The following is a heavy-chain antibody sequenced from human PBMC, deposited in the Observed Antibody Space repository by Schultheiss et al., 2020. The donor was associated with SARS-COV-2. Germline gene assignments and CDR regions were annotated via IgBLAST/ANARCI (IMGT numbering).Heavy chain of an antibody. CDR3: ARSHPLGGFDSFYFDY. CDR1: GFTFSSYA. CDR2: ISGSGDST. V-gene: IGHV3-23*01. D-gene: IGHD5-12*01. Sequence: GGSLRLSCAASGFTFSSYAMSWGRQAPGKGLEWVSGISGSGDSTYYADSVKGRFTISRDNSKNTLYLQMNSLRAEETAVYYCARSHPLGGFDSFYFDYWGQGTLVTVSS. J-gene: IGHJ4*02.